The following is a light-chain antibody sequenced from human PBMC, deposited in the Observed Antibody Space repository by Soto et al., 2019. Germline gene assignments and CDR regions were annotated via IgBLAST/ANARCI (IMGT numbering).Light chain of an antibody. J-gene: IGKJ5*01. CDR2: SAS. CDR3: QQSFSTPT. V-gene: IGKV1-39*01. Sequence: DIRMSQSPSSLSTSMGDGVTITCRASQRINIYLNWYRQKPGKAPELLIYSASNLQSGVPSRFSGSGSGTDFTLTISSLQPEDFATYYCQQSFSTPTFGQGTLPETK. CDR1: QRINIY.